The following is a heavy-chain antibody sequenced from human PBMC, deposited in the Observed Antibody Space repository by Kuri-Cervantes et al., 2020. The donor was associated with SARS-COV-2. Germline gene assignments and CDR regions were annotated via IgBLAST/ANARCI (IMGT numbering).Heavy chain of an antibody. J-gene: IGHJ4*02. Sequence: GESLKISCAASGFTFDDYGMSWVRQAPGKGLEWVSAISGSGGSTYYADSVKGRFTISRDNSKNTLYLQMNSLRPEDTAVYYCANDYSKVLDYWGQGTLVTVSS. CDR2: ISGSGGST. CDR1: GFTFDDYG. D-gene: IGHD4-11*01. V-gene: IGHV3-23*01. CDR3: ANDYSKVLDY.